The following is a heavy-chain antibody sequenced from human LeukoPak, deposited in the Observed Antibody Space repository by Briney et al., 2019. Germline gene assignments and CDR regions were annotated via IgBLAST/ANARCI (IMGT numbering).Heavy chain of an antibody. D-gene: IGHD4-17*01. CDR2: INHSGST. J-gene: IGHJ4*02. CDR1: GGSFSGYY. V-gene: IGHV4-34*01. Sequence: SETLSLTCAVYGGSFSGYYRSWIRQPPGKGLEWIGEINHSGSTNYNPSLKSRVTISVDTSKNQFSLKLSSVTAADTAVYYCARGGDYVIDYWGQGTLVTVSS. CDR3: ARGGDYVIDY.